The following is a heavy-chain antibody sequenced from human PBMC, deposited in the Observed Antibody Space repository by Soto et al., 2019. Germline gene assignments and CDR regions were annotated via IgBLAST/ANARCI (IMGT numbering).Heavy chain of an antibody. CDR2: IWYDGSNK. Sequence: GGSLRLSCAASGFTFSSYGMHWVRQAPGKGLEWVAVIWYDGSNKYYADSVKGRFTISRDNSKNTLYLQMNNLRAEDTAVYYCAIDVTYYYDSSGYQGPYYYYYYGMDVWGQGTTVTVSS. V-gene: IGHV3-33*01. D-gene: IGHD3-22*01. CDR1: GFTFSSYG. J-gene: IGHJ6*02. CDR3: AIDVTYYYDSSGYQGPYYYYYYGMDV.